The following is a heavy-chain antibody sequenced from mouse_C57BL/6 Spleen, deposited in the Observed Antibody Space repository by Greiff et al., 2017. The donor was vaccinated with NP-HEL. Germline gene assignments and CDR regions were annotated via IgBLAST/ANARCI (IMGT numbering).Heavy chain of an antibody. J-gene: IGHJ3*01. CDR1: GFTLSDYY. D-gene: IGHD2-4*01. CDR3: ARADDYDSWFAY. Sequence: EVKLVESEGGLVQPGSSMKLSCTASGFTLSDYYMAWVRQVPETGLEWAPNINYDGSIPSYLDSLPRRFIISRDNAKNILYLQMSSLKSEDTATYYCARADDYDSWFAYWGQGTLVTVSA. CDR2: INYDGSIP. V-gene: IGHV5-16*01.